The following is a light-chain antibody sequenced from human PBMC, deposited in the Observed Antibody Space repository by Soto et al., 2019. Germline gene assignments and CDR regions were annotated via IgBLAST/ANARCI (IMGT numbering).Light chain of an antibody. V-gene: IGLV2-11*01. CDR3: CSYAGSYTHV. Sequence: QSALTQPRSVSGSPGQSVTISCTGTSSDVGGYNYVSWYQQHPGKAPTLMIYDVSKRPSGVPDRFSGSKSVNTASLTISGLQAEDEADYYCCSYAGSYTHVFGTGTKVTVL. CDR2: DVS. CDR1: SSDVGGYNY. J-gene: IGLJ1*01.